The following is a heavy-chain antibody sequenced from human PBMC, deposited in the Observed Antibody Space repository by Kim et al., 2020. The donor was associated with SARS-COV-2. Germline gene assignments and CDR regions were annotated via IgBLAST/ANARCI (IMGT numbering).Heavy chain of an antibody. CDR1: GGSISSGDYY. J-gene: IGHJ5*02. V-gene: IGHV4-30-4*01. D-gene: IGHD6-6*01. Sequence: SETLSLTCTVSGGSISSGDYYWSWIRQPPGKGLEWIGYIYYSGSTYYNPSLKSRVTISVDTSKNQFSLKLSSVTAADTAVYYCARVGPQLARLSPRNWFDPWGQGTLVTVSS. CDR3: ARVGPQLARLSPRNWFDP. CDR2: IYYSGST.